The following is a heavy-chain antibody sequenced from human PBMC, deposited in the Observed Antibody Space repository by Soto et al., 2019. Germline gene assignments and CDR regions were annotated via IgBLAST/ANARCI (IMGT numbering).Heavy chain of an antibody. CDR3: ARPLSWEYHGMDV. J-gene: IGHJ6*02. CDR1: GYTFTSYG. CDR2: ISAYNGNT. D-gene: IGHD1-26*01. V-gene: IGHV1-18*04. Sequence: ASVKVSCNASGYTFTSYGISWVPQAPGQGLEWMRWISAYNGNTNYAQKLQGRVTMTTDTSTSTAYMELRSLRSDDTAVYYCARPLSWEYHGMDVWGQGTTVTVSS.